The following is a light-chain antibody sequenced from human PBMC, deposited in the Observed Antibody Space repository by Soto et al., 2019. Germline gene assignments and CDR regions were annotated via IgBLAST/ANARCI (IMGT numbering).Light chain of an antibody. V-gene: IGLV2-14*01. CDR2: EVS. Sequence: QSVLTQPASVSGSPGQSITISCTGTSSDVGDYNYVSWYQQLPGKAPKVMIYEVSNRPSGVSNRFSGSKSGITASLTISGLQAEDEADYYCSSYTRSRTYVFGTGTKVTV. CDR1: SSDVGDYNY. J-gene: IGLJ1*01. CDR3: SSYTRSRTYV.